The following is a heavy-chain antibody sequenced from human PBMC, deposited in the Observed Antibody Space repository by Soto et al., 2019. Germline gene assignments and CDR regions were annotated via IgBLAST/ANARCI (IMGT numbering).Heavy chain of an antibody. CDR3: AKDTSHARIAAAGGDY. V-gene: IGHV3-30-3*01. D-gene: IGHD6-13*01. CDR1: GFTFSSYA. J-gene: IGHJ4*02. CDR2: ISYDGSNK. Sequence: GGSLRLSCAASGFTFSSYAMDWVRQAPGKGLEWVAVISYDGSNKQYTDPVKGRFTISRDNSKNTLYLQMNSLRAEDTAVYYCAKDTSHARIAAAGGDYWGQGTLVTVSS.